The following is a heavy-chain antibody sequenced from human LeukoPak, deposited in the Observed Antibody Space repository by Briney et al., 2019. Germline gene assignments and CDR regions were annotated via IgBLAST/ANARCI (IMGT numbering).Heavy chain of an antibody. CDR1: GGSFSGYY. Sequence: SETLSLTCAVYGGSFSGYYWSWIRQPPWKGLEWIGEINHSGSTNYNPSLKSRVTISVDTSKNQFSLKLSAVTAADTAVYYCASAPYDYVWGSYRRTYNYWGQGTLVTVSS. V-gene: IGHV4-34*01. CDR2: INHSGST. CDR3: ASAPYDYVWGSYRRTYNY. J-gene: IGHJ4*02. D-gene: IGHD3-16*02.